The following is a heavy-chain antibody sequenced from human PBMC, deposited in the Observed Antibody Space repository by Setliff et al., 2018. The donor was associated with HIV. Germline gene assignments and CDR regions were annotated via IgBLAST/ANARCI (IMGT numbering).Heavy chain of an antibody. D-gene: IGHD5-12*01. V-gene: IGHV4-28*01. Sequence: PSETLSLTCTVSGGSISTSNWWGWIRQTPGKGLEWIGYIYYSGNTYYNPSPKSRVTISVDTSKNQFFLNLSSVTATDSAVYYCARLGRPYSGQGWFDPWGQGTLVTVSS. J-gene: IGHJ5*02. CDR3: ARLGRPYSGQGWFDP. CDR1: GGSISTSNW. CDR2: IYYSGNT.